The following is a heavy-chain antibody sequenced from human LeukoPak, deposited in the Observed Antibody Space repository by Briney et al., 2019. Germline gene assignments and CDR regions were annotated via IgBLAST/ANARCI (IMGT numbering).Heavy chain of an antibody. CDR2: VSGSGTGA. Sequence: PGGSLRLSCSASGFTFSTYAMSWVRQAPGKGLEWVSGVSGSGTGAYYADSVKGRFTISRDNSKDTLYLQMDSLRAEDTAVYYCARDRAAAGTRGMDVWGQGTTVTVSS. V-gene: IGHV3-23*01. CDR3: ARDRAAAGTRGMDV. CDR1: GFTFSTYA. J-gene: IGHJ6*02. D-gene: IGHD6-13*01.